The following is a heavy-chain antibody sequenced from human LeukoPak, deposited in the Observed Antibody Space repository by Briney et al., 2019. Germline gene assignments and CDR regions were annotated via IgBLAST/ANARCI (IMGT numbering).Heavy chain of an antibody. CDR1: GFTFSGYG. CDR3: AKAGSSYSSRLYYFDY. J-gene: IGHJ4*02. Sequence: PGGTLRLSCAASGFTFSGYGMSWVRQAPGKGLEWVSAISGSGGSTYYADSVKGRFTISRDNSKNTLYLQMNSLRAEDTAVYYCAKAGSSYSSRLYYFDYWGQGTLVTVSS. D-gene: IGHD6-13*01. CDR2: ISGSGGST. V-gene: IGHV3-23*01.